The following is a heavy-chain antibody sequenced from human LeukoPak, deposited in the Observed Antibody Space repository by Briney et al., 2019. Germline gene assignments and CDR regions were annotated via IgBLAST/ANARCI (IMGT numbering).Heavy chain of an antibody. J-gene: IGHJ4*02. CDR2: ISGPGDHT. Sequence: GGSLRLSCAASGFTFSRYAMTWVRQTPGEGLEWVSSISGPGDHTYYADSVKGRFTISRDNSENALYLQMNSLRADDTAVYYCARDSWNDVGFDYWGQGTLVTVSS. CDR1: GFTFSRYA. CDR3: ARDSWNDVGFDY. D-gene: IGHD1-1*01. V-gene: IGHV3-23*01.